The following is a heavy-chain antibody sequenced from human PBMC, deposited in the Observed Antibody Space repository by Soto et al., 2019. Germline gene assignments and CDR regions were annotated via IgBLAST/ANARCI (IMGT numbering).Heavy chain of an antibody. CDR3: ARVLGWFGELCDY. CDR2: ISAYNGNT. J-gene: IGHJ4*02. Sequence: AAPVKVSCKASGYTFTRYGISWVSPAPGQGLEWMGWISAYNGNTNYAQKLQGRVTMTTDTSTSTAYMELRSLRSDDTAVYYCARVLGWFGELCDYWGQGTLVTVSS. CDR1: GYTFTRYG. D-gene: IGHD3-10*01. V-gene: IGHV1-18*01.